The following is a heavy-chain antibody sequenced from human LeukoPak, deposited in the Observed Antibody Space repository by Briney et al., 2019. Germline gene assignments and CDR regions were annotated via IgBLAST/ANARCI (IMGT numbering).Heavy chain of an antibody. V-gene: IGHV3-30*18. Sequence: PGRSLRLSCAASGFTFSSDGMHWGRQAPGKGLEWVSGISYDGGNKYYADSVKGQSTIPRDNSEHTLYLQMNSLRAEDTAVYYCAKDLQGGVYYYYCIDLWGQGTTVTVSS. CDR2: ISYDGGNK. J-gene: IGHJ6*02. CDR1: GFTFSSDG. D-gene: IGHD2-8*02. CDR3: AKDLQGGVYYYYCIDL.